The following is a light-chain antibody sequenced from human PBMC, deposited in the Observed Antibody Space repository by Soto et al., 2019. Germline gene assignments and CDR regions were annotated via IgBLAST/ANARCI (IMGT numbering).Light chain of an antibody. CDR3: QSYDSSNQV. CDR1: SVSIASNY. Sequence: NFMLTQPHSVSESPGKTVTISCTRSSVSIASNYVQWYQQRPGSSPTTVIYEDNQRPSGVPDRFSGSIDSSSNSASLTSSGLKTEDEADYYCQSYDSSNQVFGGGTKLTVL. J-gene: IGLJ3*02. CDR2: EDN. V-gene: IGLV6-57*01.